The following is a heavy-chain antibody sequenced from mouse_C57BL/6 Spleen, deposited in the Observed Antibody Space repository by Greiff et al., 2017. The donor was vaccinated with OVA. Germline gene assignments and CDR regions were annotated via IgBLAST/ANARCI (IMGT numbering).Heavy chain of an antibody. Sequence: VQLVESGPELVKPGASVKISCKASGYAFSSSWLNWVKQRPGKGLEWIGRIYPGDGDTNYNGKFKGKATLTADKSSSTAYMQLSSLTSEDSAVYFCARDGTGYFDVWGTGTTVTVSS. CDR2: IYPGDGDT. J-gene: IGHJ1*03. D-gene: IGHD2-1*01. V-gene: IGHV1-82*01. CDR3: ARDGTGYFDV. CDR1: GYAFSSSW.